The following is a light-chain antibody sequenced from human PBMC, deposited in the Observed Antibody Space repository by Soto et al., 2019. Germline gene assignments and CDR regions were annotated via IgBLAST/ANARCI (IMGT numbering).Light chain of an antibody. CDR3: QQYYSTWT. Sequence: DIVMTQSPDSLAVSLGERATINCKSSQSVLYSSNNKNYLAWYQQKPGQPPKLLIYWASTRESGVPDRFSGSESGTDFTRTISSLQAEDVAVYYCQQYYSTWTFGQGTKVEIK. J-gene: IGKJ1*01. CDR2: WAS. V-gene: IGKV4-1*01. CDR1: QSVLYSSNNKNY.